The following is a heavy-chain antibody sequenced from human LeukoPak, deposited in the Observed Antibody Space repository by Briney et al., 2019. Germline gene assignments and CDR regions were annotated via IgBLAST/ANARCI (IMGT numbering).Heavy chain of an antibody. D-gene: IGHD5-12*01. CDR3: ARVVEYGGYVN. J-gene: IGHJ4*02. CDR2: IYYSGST. CDR1: GGSISSYY. V-gene: IGHV4-59*12. Sequence: SETLSLTCTVSGGSISSYYWSWIRQPPGKGLEWIGYIYYSGSTNYNPSLKSRVTMSVDTSKNQFSLKLSSVTAADTAVYYCARVVEYGGYVNWGQGTLVTVSS.